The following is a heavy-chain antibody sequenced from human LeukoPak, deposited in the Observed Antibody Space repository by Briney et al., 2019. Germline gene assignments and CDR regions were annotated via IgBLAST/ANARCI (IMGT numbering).Heavy chain of an antibody. J-gene: IGHJ4*02. CDR3: ARLYSTGPFDY. CDR2: IYHSGST. Sequence: SETLSLTCTVSGYSISSGYYWGWIRQPPGKGLEWIGSIYHSGSTYYNPSLKSRVTISVDTSKNQFSLKLSSVTAADTAVYYCARLYSTGPFDYWGQGTLVTVSS. CDR1: GYSISSGYY. V-gene: IGHV4-38-2*02. D-gene: IGHD6-25*01.